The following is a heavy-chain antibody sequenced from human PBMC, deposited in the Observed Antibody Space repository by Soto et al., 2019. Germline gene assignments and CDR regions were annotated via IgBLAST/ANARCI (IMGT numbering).Heavy chain of an antibody. Sequence: QVQLVQSGAEVKKPGSSVKVSCKASGGTFSSYTISWVRQAPGQGLEWMGRIIPILGIVNYAQKFQGRVTITADKATSTADMELSSLSSEDTAVYYCARVGSSGWDSDPGFDYWGQGTLVTVSS. CDR1: GGTFSSYT. J-gene: IGHJ4*02. D-gene: IGHD6-19*01. CDR3: ARVGSSGWDSDPGFDY. CDR2: IIPILGIV. V-gene: IGHV1-69*02.